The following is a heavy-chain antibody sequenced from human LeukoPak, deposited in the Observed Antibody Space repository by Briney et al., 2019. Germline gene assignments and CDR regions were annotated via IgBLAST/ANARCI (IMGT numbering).Heavy chain of an antibody. V-gene: IGHV1-24*01. D-gene: IGHD6-19*01. Sequence: ASVKVSCKVSGYTLTELSMHWVRQAPGKGLEWMGGFDPEDGETTYAQKFQGRVTMTEDTSTDTAYMELSSLRSEDTAVYYCATDLSSGWYLGYWGQGTLVTVSS. CDR3: ATDLSSGWYLGY. CDR1: GYTLTELS. CDR2: FDPEDGET. J-gene: IGHJ4*02.